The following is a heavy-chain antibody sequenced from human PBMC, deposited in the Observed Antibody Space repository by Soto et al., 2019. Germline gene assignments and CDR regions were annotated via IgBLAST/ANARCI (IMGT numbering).Heavy chain of an antibody. CDR1: GGSISSGGYY. Sequence: SETLSLTCTVSGGSISSGGYYWSWIRQHPGKGLEWIGYIYYSGSTYYNPSLKSRVTISVDTSKNQFSLKLSSVTAADTAVYYCARSRAYYYDSSGYPDAFDIWGQGTMVTVS. J-gene: IGHJ3*02. D-gene: IGHD3-22*01. V-gene: IGHV4-31*03. CDR2: IYYSGST. CDR3: ARSRAYYYDSSGYPDAFDI.